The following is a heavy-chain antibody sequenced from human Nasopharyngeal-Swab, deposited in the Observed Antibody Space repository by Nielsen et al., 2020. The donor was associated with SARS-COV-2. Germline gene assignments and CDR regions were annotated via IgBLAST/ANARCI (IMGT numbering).Heavy chain of an antibody. Sequence: GESLKISCAASGFTFTSYWMHWDRQVPGKGLVWVSRINTDGTTTTYADSVKGRFTISRDNPKNTLYLQMNNLRVEDTGVYYCVRAGYSGTYGLFDYWGQGTLVTVSS. CDR3: VRAGYSGTYGLFDY. CDR2: INTDGTTT. V-gene: IGHV3-74*01. D-gene: IGHD1-26*01. CDR1: GFTFTSYW. J-gene: IGHJ4*02.